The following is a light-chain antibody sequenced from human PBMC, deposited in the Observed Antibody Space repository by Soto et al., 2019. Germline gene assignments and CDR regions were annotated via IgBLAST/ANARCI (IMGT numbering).Light chain of an antibody. Sequence: DIQMTQSPSTLSAFVGDRVTITCRASQSISSWLAWYQQKPGEAPKLLINKASTLESGVPSRFSGGGSGTEFTLTISSLQPDDFATYYCQQYNTYSTFGQGTKVEI. CDR3: QQYNTYST. CDR1: QSISSW. J-gene: IGKJ1*01. V-gene: IGKV1-5*03. CDR2: KAS.